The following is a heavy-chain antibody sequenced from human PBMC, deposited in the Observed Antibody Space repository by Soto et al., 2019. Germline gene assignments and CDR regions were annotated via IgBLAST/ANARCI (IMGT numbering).Heavy chain of an antibody. CDR3: TSLRGDGWLDL. Sequence: PSQTLSLTCVISGDSVSSDRASWNWIRQSPSRGLEWLGKTYYRSKWYYEDAMSVRGRIIINPDTSRNQLSLQLNSVTPEDTAVYYSTSLRGDGWLDLWGQGTQVTVSS. CDR1: GDSVSSDRAS. J-gene: IGHJ5*02. CDR2: TYYRSKWYY. V-gene: IGHV6-1*01.